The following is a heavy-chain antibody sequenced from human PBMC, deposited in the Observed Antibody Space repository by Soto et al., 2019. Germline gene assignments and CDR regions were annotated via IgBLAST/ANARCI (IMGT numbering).Heavy chain of an antibody. CDR2: ISGSGGST. D-gene: IGHD6-13*01. J-gene: IGHJ4*02. Sequence: GSLKLSCAASGFTLSSYAMSWVRQAPGKGVEWVSAISGSGGSTYYADSVKGRFTISRDNSKNTLYLQMNSLRAEDTAVYYCAKIGAAIIDYWGQGTLVTVSS. CDR3: AKIGAAIIDY. V-gene: IGHV3-23*01. CDR1: GFTLSSYA.